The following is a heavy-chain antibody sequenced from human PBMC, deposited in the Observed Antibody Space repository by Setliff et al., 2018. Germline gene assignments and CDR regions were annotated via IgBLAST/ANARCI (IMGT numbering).Heavy chain of an antibody. Sequence: SETLSLTCTVSGDSISSGYYYWAWIRQTPGKGLEWVGSLSFAGDAYYNPSLKSRVTMSLDTSKNQFSLRVKSVTAADTAVYYCRFWSGYYKNDYWGQGTVVTVSS. CDR3: RFWSGYYKNDY. CDR1: GDSISSGYYY. J-gene: IGHJ4*02. D-gene: IGHD3-3*01. CDR2: LSFAGDA. V-gene: IGHV4-39*01.